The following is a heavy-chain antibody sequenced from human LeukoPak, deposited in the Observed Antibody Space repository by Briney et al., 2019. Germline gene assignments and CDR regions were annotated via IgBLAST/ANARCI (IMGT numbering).Heavy chain of an antibody. Sequence: GGSLRLSCAASGFTISSNYMSWVRQAPGKGLEWVSIIYSGGSTFYADSVQGRFTISRDISKNTLYLQMNNLRAEDTAVYYCVAWGPPFDYWGQGTLVTVSS. CDR1: GFTISSNY. CDR3: VAWGPPFDY. J-gene: IGHJ4*02. CDR2: IYSGGST. V-gene: IGHV3-53*01. D-gene: IGHD3-16*01.